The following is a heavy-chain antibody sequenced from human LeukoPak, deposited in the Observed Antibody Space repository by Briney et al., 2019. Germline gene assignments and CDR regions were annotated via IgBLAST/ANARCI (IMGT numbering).Heavy chain of an antibody. V-gene: IGHV3-30-3*01. J-gene: IGHJ4*02. CDR3: ARDSPVDY. CDR1: GFTFSSYA. CDR2: ISYDGSNK. Sequence: GGSPRLSCAASGFTFSSYAMHWVRQAPGKGLEWVAVISYDGSNKYYADSVKGRFTISRDNSKNTLYLQMNSLRAEDTAVYYCARDSPVDYWGQGTLVTVSS.